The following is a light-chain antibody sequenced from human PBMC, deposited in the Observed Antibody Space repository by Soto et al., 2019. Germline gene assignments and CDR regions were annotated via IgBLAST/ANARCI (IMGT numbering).Light chain of an antibody. CDR2: DAS. V-gene: IGKV1-5*01. CDR1: QSISSW. Sequence: DIQMTQSPSPLSASVGDRVTITCRASQSISSWLAWYQQKPGKAPQILIYDASSLESGVPSRFSGSGSGTEFTLTISSLQPDDFATYYCQQYNSYPTFGQGTKVDIK. CDR3: QQYNSYPT. J-gene: IGKJ1*01.